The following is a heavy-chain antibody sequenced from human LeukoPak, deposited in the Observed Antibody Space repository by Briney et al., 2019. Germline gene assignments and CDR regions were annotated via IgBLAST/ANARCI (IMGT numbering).Heavy chain of an antibody. CDR1: GFTFSGYW. CDR2: IKPDGSDK. CDR3: AKAGNVVASPRAY. J-gene: IGHJ4*02. D-gene: IGHD2-15*01. Sequence: GGSLRLSCAASGFTFSGYWMSWVRQAPGKGLEWVANIKPDGSDKYYVDSVKGRFTISRENAKNSLYLHMNSLRAEDTALYYCAKAGNVVASPRAYWGQGTLVTVSS. V-gene: IGHV3-7*05.